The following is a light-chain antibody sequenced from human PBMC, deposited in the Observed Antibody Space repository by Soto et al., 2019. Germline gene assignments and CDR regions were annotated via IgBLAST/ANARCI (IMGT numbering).Light chain of an antibody. J-gene: IGKJ1*01. CDR2: DAS. Sequence: DIPMTQSPSTLSASVGDRVTITCRANQSIYSWLAWYQQKLGKAPKLLIYDASSLEGGVPSRFSGSGSGTEFILTISSLQPDDFATYYCQQYNSYSRTFGQGTKVEIK. CDR1: QSIYSW. V-gene: IGKV1-5*01. CDR3: QQYNSYSRT.